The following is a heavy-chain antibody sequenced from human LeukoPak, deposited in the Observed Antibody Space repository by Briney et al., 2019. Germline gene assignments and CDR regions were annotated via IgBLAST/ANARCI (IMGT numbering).Heavy chain of an antibody. Sequence: GGSLRLSCAASGFTFSSYGMHWVRQAPGKGLEWVAFIRYDGSNKYYADSVKGRFTISRDNSKNTLYLQMNSLRAEDTAVYYCAKDLRDWGSGHKYMDVWGKGTTVTVSS. V-gene: IGHV3-30*02. D-gene: IGHD7-27*01. J-gene: IGHJ6*03. CDR3: AKDLRDWGSGHKYMDV. CDR1: GFTFSSYG. CDR2: IRYDGSNK.